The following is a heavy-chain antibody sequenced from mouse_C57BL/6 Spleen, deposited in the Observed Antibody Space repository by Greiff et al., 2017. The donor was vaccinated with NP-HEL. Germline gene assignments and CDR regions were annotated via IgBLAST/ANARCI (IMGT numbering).Heavy chain of an antibody. CDR2: IWSGGST. J-gene: IGHJ3*01. CDR3: ARNRGYDGRGFAY. Sequence: VKLVESGPGLVQPSQSLSITCTVSGFSLTSYGVHWVRQSPGKGLEWLGVIWSGGSTDYNAAFISRLSISKDNSKSQVFFKMNSLQADDTAIYYCARNRGYDGRGFAYWGQGTLVTVSA. D-gene: IGHD2-3*01. CDR1: GFSLTSYG. V-gene: IGHV2-2*01.